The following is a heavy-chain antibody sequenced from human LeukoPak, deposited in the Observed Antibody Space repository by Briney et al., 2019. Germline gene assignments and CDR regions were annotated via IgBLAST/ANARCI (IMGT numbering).Heavy chain of an antibody. Sequence: SETLSLTCAVYGGSFSGYYWSWIRQPPGKGLEWIGEINHSGSTNYNPSLKSRVTISVDTSKNQFSLKLSSVTAADTAVYYCARVRTMVRGVPYFDYWGQGTLVTVSS. V-gene: IGHV4-34*01. D-gene: IGHD3-10*01. CDR1: GGSFSGYY. CDR3: ARVRTMVRGVPYFDY. J-gene: IGHJ4*02. CDR2: INHSGST.